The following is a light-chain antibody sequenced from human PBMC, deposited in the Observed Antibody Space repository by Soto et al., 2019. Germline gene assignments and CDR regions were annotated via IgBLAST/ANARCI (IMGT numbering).Light chain of an antibody. J-gene: IGLJ3*02. CDR2: LHSDGSH. V-gene: IGLV4-69*01. Sequence: QSVLTQSPSASASLVASVKRTCTLSSGHSSYAIEWHQQQPEKGPRYLMKLHSDGSHSKGDGIPDRFSGSSSGAERYLTISSLQSEDEADYFCQTWGTGIQVFGGGTEVTVL. CDR1: SGHSSYA. CDR3: QTWGTGIQV.